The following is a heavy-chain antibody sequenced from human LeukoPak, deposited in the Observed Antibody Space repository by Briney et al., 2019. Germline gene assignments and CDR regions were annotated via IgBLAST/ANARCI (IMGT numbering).Heavy chain of an antibody. D-gene: IGHD3-22*01. V-gene: IGHV4-38-2*02. J-gene: IGHJ4*02. CDR3: AGKYYYDSSGYFYVDF. Sequence: SETLSLTCTVSGYLFRSGYFLGWIRQSPGQGLEYIGSVYESGTTYYNLSFKSRVTISLDTSQKQVTLKLTSVTAADTAVYYCAGKYYYDSSGYFYVDFWGQGTLVTVSS. CDR1: GYLFRSGYF. CDR2: VYESGTT.